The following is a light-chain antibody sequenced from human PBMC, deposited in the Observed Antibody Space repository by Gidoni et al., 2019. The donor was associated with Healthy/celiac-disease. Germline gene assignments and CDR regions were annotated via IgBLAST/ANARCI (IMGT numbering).Light chain of an antibody. J-gene: IGKJ1*01. CDR3: QQSYSTPRT. CDR2: AAS. Sequence: DIQLTQSPSSLSASVGDRVTITCRASQSISSYLNWYQQKPGKAPKLLIYAASSLQSGVPSRLSGSGYGTDFTLTISSLQPEDFATYDCQQSYSTPRTFGQGTKVEIK. CDR1: QSISSY. V-gene: IGKV1-39*01.